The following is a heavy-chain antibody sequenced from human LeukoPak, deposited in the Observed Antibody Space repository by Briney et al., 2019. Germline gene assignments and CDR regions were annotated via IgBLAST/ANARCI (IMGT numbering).Heavy chain of an antibody. CDR1: GVSISSSYYY. D-gene: IGHD2-15*01. Sequence: SETLSLTCTVSGVSISSSYYYWGWIRQPPGKGLEWIGSIYYSGSTYYNPSLKSRVTISVDTSKNQFSLKLRSVTAADTAVYYCARESPNLYCSGGSCYNRALFDYWGQGTLVTVSS. CDR2: IYYSGST. CDR3: ARESPNLYCSGGSCYNRALFDY. J-gene: IGHJ4*02. V-gene: IGHV4-39*02.